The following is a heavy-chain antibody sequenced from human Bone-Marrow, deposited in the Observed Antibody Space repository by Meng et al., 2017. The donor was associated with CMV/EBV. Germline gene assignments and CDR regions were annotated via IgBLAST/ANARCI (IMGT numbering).Heavy chain of an antibody. CDR1: GFTFSGYW. V-gene: IGHV3-66*04. CDR3: ARHRSGGDSEFDY. Sequence: GGSLRLSCAASGFTFSGYWMSWVRQALGKGLEWVSTLYSGGSTYYADSVKGQFTISRDNSKNTLYLQMNSLRAEDTAVYYCARHRSGGDSEFDYWGQGALVTVSS. D-gene: IGHD1-26*01. CDR2: LYSGGST. J-gene: IGHJ4*02.